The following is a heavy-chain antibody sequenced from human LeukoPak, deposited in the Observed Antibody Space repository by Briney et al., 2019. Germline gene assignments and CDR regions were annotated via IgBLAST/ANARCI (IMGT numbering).Heavy chain of an antibody. D-gene: IGHD6-6*01. J-gene: IGHJ4*02. CDR1: GFTFSSYA. CDR3: AKWKYSNSGIDDY. CDR2: ISSSGSTI. V-gene: IGHV3-48*01. Sequence: GGSLRLSCSASGFTFSSYAMHWIRQAPGKGLEWVSYISSSGSTIYYADSVKGRFTISRDNSKNMLYLQMNSLRAEDTAVYYCAKWKYSNSGIDDYWGQGTLVTVSS.